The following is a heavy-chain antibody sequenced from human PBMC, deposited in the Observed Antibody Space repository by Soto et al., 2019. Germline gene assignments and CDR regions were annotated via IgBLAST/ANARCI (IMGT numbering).Heavy chain of an antibody. Sequence: SETLSLTCTVSGGSISSSSYYWGWIRQPPGKGLEWIGSIYYSGSTYYNPSLKSRVTISVDTSKNQFSLKLSSVTAADTAVYYCARFVYSSSWYEDSWGQGTLVTVSS. V-gene: IGHV4-39*01. D-gene: IGHD6-13*01. J-gene: IGHJ4*02. CDR1: GGSISSSSYY. CDR2: IYYSGST. CDR3: ARFVYSSSWYEDS.